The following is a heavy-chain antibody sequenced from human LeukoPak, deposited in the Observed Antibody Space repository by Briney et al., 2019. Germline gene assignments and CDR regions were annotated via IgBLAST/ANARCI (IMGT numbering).Heavy chain of an antibody. J-gene: IGHJ4*02. D-gene: IGHD3-22*01. Sequence: GGSLRLSCAASGFTFSSYGMHWVRQAPGKGLEWVAFIRYDGSNKYYADSVKGRFTISRDSSKNTLYLQMNSLRAEDTAVYYCAKDRGDYYDIWGQGTLVTVSS. CDR1: GFTFSSYG. CDR3: AKDRGDYYDI. V-gene: IGHV3-30*02. CDR2: IRYDGSNK.